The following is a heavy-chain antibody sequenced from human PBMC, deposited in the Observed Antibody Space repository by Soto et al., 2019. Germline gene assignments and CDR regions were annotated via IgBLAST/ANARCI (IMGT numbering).Heavy chain of an antibody. J-gene: IGHJ4*02. Sequence: GGSLRLSCAASGFTFSRYAMSWVRQAPGKGLEWVSAISGSGGGTYYADSVKGRFTISRDNSKNTLYLQMNSLRAEDTAVYYCAKGPTYYYDSSGYFDYWGQGTLVTGSS. V-gene: IGHV3-23*01. CDR2: ISGSGGGT. CDR3: AKGPTYYYDSSGYFDY. D-gene: IGHD3-22*01. CDR1: GFTFSRYA.